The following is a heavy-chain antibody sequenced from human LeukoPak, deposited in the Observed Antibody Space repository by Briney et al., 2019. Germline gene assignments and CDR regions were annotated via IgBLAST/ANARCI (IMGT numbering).Heavy chain of an antibody. CDR2: MKIEGSEE. Sequence: GGSLRLSCVASGFTFSSYWMSWVRQAPGKGLEWVANMKIEGSEEYYVDSVKGRFTISRDNAKNSLYLQMNSLRVDDTAVYYCTRWARYCSSGSCYSWFDPWGQGTLVTVSS. J-gene: IGHJ5*02. V-gene: IGHV3-7*01. D-gene: IGHD2-15*01. CDR1: GFTFSSYW. CDR3: TRWARYCSSGSCYSWFDP.